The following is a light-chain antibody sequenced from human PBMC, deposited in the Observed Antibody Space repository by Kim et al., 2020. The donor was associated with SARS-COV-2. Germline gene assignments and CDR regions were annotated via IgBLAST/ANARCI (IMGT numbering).Light chain of an antibody. CDR2: EDN. V-gene: IGLV6-57*01. CDR1: SGSIASNY. Sequence: NFMLTQPHSVSESPGKTVTISCTRSSGSIASNYVQWYQQRPGSSPTTVIYEDNQRPSGVPDRFSGSIDSSSNSASLTISGLKTEDEADYYCQSYDSSQQVCGGGTQLTVL. CDR3: QSYDSSQQV. J-gene: IGLJ2*01.